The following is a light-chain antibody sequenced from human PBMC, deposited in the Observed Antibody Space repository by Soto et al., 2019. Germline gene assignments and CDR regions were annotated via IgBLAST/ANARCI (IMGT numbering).Light chain of an antibody. CDR1: QGISNY. Sequence: DIQMTQSPSSLSASVGDRVTITCRASQGISNYLAWCQQKPGKVLKLLIQTATTLQSGVPSRFSGSGSGTDFTLTISSLQPEDVATYYCQRYNSAPWTFGQGTKVEIK. V-gene: IGKV1-27*01. CDR2: TAT. J-gene: IGKJ1*01. CDR3: QRYNSAPWT.